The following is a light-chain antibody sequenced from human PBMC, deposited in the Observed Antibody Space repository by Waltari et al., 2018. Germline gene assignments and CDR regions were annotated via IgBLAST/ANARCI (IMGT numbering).Light chain of an antibody. CDR3: QQYDNWPRT. J-gene: IGKJ4*01. CDR2: AAS. Sequence: EIVMTQPPGTLSVPPGERATPPCRASQSVSSSLAWYQQKPGQAPRLLIYAASTWATGIPARFSGSGAGTEFTLTISSMQSEDYAVYYCQQYDNWPRTFGGGTKVEIK. V-gene: IGKV3-15*01. CDR1: QSVSSS.